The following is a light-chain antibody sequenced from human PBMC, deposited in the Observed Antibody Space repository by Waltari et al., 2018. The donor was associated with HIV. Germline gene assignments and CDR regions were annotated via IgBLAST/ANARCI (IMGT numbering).Light chain of an antibody. CDR3: AAWDDSLNGAI. V-gene: IGLV1-44*01. Sequence: QSVLTQPPSASGTPGQRVTISCSGSSSNIGSHTVSWYQHLPGTAPKLLIYNNIQRPSGGPDRFSGSKSDTSASLAISGLQSEDEAGYFCAAWDDSLNGAIFGGGTKLTVL. CDR2: NNI. CDR1: SSNIGSHT. J-gene: IGLJ2*01.